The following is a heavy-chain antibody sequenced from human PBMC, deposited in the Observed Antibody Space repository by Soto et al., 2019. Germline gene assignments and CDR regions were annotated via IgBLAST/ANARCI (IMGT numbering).Heavy chain of an antibody. Sequence: EVQLLESGGGLVQPGGSLRLSCAASGFTFSSYAMSWVRQAPGKGLEWVSAISGSGGSTYYADSVKGRFTISRDNSKNTLYLQMNSLRAEDTAVYYCAKGGACSSTSCYRGGAYYYYGMDVWGQGTTVTVSS. CDR3: AKGGACSSTSCYRGGAYYYYGMDV. CDR2: ISGSGGST. J-gene: IGHJ6*02. V-gene: IGHV3-23*01. D-gene: IGHD2-2*01. CDR1: GFTFSSYA.